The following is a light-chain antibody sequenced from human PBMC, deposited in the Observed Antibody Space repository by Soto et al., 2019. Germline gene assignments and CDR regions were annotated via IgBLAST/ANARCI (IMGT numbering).Light chain of an antibody. V-gene: IGLV2-8*01. CDR2: EVS. CDR1: SSDIGGYNY. J-gene: IGLJ3*02. Sequence: QSALTQPPSASGSPGQSVTICCTGTSSDIGGYNYVSWYQQHPGKAPKLMIYEVSKRPSGVPDRFSGSKSGSTASLTVSGLQAEDEADYYCSSYAGSKYWVFGGGTKLTVL. CDR3: SSYAGSKYWV.